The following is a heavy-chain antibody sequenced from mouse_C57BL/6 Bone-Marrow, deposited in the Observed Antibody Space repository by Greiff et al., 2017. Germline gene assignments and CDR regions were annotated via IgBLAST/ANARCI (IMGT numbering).Heavy chain of an antibody. D-gene: IGHD1-1*01. CDR2: IDPENGDT. CDR1: GFNIKDDY. CDR3: TTETTVVAPYYAMDY. Sequence: EVQLQQSGAELVRPGASVKLSCTASGFNIKDDYMHWVKQRPEQGLEWIGWIDPENGDTEYASKFQGKATITAATSSNTAYLQLSSLTSEDTAVYYCTTETTVVAPYYAMDYWGQGTSVTVSS. J-gene: IGHJ4*01. V-gene: IGHV14-4*01.